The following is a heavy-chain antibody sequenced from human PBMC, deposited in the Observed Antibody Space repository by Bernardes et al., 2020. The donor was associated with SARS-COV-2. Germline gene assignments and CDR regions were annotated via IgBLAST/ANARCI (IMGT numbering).Heavy chain of an antibody. V-gene: IGHV3-74*03. CDR2: INIDGSST. CDR3: VRDLDRYDS. CDR1: GFTFSNYI. J-gene: IGHJ5*02. Sequence: GWSLRLSCATSGFTFSNYIMHWVRQAPGKGLVWVSRINIDGSSTTYADSVKGRFTISRDNAKSTLYLQMNSLRAEDTAVYYCVRDLDRYDSWGQGTLLTVSS. D-gene: IGHD3-16*01.